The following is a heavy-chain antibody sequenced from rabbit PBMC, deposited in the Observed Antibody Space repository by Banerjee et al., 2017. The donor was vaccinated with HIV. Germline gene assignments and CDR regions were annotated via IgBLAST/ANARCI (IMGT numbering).Heavy chain of an antibody. CDR3: ARGDTAAFVNL. V-gene: IGHV1S45*01. J-gene: IGHJ4*01. CDR1: GFDISSYQ. D-gene: IGHD1-1*01. Sequence: QEQLEESGGGLVKPGGTLTLTCTASGFDISSYQMAWVRQAPGKGLEWIALITPNTYYASWAKGRFTISKTSSSTVDLKMTSLTAADTATYFCARGDTAAFVNLWGPGTLVTVS. CDR2: ITPNT.